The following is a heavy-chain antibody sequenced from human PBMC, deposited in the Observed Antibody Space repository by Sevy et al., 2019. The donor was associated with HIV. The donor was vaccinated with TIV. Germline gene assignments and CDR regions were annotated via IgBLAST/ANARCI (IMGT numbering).Heavy chain of an antibody. CDR2: IFWDNDK. CDR1: GFSIGTSGVG. D-gene: IGHD1-7*01. CDR3: AHRLVSMSEWNYGYFDY. Sequence: SGPTLVNPTQTLTLTCTFSGFSIGTSGVGVGWVRQPPGKALEWLVVIFWDNDKRYSPSLKSRLTVTKDISKNQVVLTLANMYPADTATYCCAHRLVSMSEWNYGYFDYWGQGTLVTVSS. V-gene: IGHV2-5*02. J-gene: IGHJ4*02.